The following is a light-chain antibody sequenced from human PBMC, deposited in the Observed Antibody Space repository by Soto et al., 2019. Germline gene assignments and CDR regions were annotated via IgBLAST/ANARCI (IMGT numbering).Light chain of an antibody. CDR2: KAS. V-gene: IGKV1-5*03. J-gene: IGKJ1*01. CDR3: QQYNSYSWT. CDR1: QSISSW. Sequence: EIQIIQSASALSESVGDRVTITCRASQSISSWLAWYQQKPGKAPKLLIYKASSLESGVPSRFSGSGSGTEFTLTISSLQPDDFATYYCQQYNSYSWTFGQGTKVDIK.